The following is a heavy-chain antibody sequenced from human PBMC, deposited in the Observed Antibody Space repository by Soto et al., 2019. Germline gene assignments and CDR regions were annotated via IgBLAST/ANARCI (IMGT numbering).Heavy chain of an antibody. V-gene: IGHV1-69*06. Sequence: ASVKVSCKASGGTFSSYAISWVRQAPGQGLEWMGGIIPIFGTANYAQKFQGRVTITADKSTSTAYMELSSLRSEDTAVYYCTRDHSGSYPPYYYGMDVWGQGTTVTVSS. J-gene: IGHJ6*02. D-gene: IGHD1-26*01. CDR1: GGTFSSYA. CDR3: TRDHSGSYPPYYYGMDV. CDR2: IIPIFGTA.